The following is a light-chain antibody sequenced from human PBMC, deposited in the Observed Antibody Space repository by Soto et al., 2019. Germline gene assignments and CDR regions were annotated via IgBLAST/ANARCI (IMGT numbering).Light chain of an antibody. Sequence: EVVMTQSPGTLSLSPGERATLSCRASQSVSNNYLASYQQRPGHAPRLLIYRASKRATGIPAKFSGSGSGTDFTLSVNRLEPEDVAVYYCQQYGSTPYTFGQGTKLEIE. V-gene: IGKV3-20*01. J-gene: IGKJ2*01. CDR3: QQYGSTPYT. CDR2: RAS. CDR1: QSVSNNY.